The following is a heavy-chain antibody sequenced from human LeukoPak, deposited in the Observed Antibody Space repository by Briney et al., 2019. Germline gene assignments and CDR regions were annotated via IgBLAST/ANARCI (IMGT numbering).Heavy chain of an antibody. J-gene: IGHJ6*02. Sequence: PGGSLRLSCAASGFTVSGYWMHWVRHTPGKGLVWVSLIRTDGSRTSYADSVKGRFTISRDNANNTLYLQMSSLRVEDTAVYYCARRALGNGMDVWGQGTTVTVSS. V-gene: IGHV3-74*01. CDR1: GFTVSGYW. D-gene: IGHD7-27*01. CDR2: IRTDGSRT. CDR3: ARRALGNGMDV.